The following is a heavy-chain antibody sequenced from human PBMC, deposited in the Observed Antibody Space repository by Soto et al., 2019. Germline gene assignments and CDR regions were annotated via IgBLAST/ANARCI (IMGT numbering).Heavy chain of an antibody. D-gene: IGHD3-3*01. CDR3: ARPPYQGIFGVVALPHYGNDF. J-gene: IGHJ6*02. CDR2: ISYDGSNK. V-gene: IGHV3-30-3*01. Sequence: QVQLVESGGGVVQPGRSLRLSCAASGFTFSSYAMHWVRQAPGKGLEWVAVISYDGSNKYYADSVKGRFTISRDNSKNALYLQMNSLRAEDTAVYYCARPPYQGIFGVVALPHYGNDFAGQGTTVTVSS. CDR1: GFTFSSYA.